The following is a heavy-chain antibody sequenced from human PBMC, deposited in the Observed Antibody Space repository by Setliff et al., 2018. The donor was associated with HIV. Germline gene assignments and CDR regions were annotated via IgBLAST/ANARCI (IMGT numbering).Heavy chain of an antibody. V-gene: IGHV1-18*01. CDR2: ISANNGSS. CDR1: GYTFTKYG. D-gene: IGHD3-3*01. CDR3: ARVRERVTIFGVVRDFDS. Sequence: ASVKVSCKSSGYTFTKYGITWVQQAPGQGLEWMGWISANNGSSYFAQKLQDRVTMTSDTSTSTACMELRSLRSDDTAVYYCARVRERVTIFGVVRDFDSWGQGTLVTVSS. J-gene: IGHJ4*02.